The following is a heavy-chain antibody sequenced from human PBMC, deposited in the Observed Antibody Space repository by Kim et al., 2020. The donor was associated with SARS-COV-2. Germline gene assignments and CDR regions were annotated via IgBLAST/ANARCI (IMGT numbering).Heavy chain of an antibody. CDR3: ARVALWGTDR. CDR2: IDPKPGNT. V-gene: IGHV1-2*02. Sequence: ASVKVSCRASGYPFSSYVMHWVRQAPGQRPEWMGWIDPKPGNTVFGQRFQSTVIMTRDASMSTVYLEFNSLVSEDTAMYFCARVALWGTDRWGQGTLVSV. J-gene: IGHJ4*02. D-gene: IGHD3-16*01. CDR1: GYPFSSYV.